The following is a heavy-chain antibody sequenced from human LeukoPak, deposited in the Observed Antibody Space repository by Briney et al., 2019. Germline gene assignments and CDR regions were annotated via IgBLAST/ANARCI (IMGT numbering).Heavy chain of an antibody. CDR3: VRDAQRGFDYSNSLAY. CDR2: IWSDGTNR. J-gene: IGHJ4*01. V-gene: IGHV3-33*01. CDR1: GFIYSHYG. D-gene: IGHD4-11*01. Sequence: GRSQRLSCAASGFIYSHYGMHWVRQAPGKGLEWVAVIWSDGTNRFYAGSVKGRFTISRDNSQNTLFLQMNSLRAEDTAVYYCVRDAQRGFDYSNSLAYWGHGTLVTVSS.